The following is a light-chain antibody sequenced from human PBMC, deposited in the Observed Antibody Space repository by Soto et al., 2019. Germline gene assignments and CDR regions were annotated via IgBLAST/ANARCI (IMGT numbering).Light chain of an antibody. V-gene: IGLV2-18*02. J-gene: IGLJ3*02. CDR2: QVS. CDR1: SSDVGSYNR. Sequence: QSALTQPPSVSGSPGQSVTISCTGTSSDVGSYNRVSWYQQPPGTAPKLMICQVSNRLSGVPDRFSGSKSGNTASLTISGLQAEDEADYYCSSYTSSGTWVFGGGTKLTVL. CDR3: SSYTSSGTWV.